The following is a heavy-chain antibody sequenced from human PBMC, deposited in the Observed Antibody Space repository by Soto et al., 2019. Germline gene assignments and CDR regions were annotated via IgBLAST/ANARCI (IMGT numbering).Heavy chain of an antibody. J-gene: IGHJ4*02. D-gene: IGHD3-22*01. V-gene: IGHV3-23*01. Sequence: GESLRLSCAASGFTFSSYAMSWVRQAPGKGLEWVSAISGSGGSTYYADSVKGRFTISRDNSKNTLYLQMNSLRAEDTAVYYCAKARDSSGYYAYWGQGTLVTVSS. CDR2: ISGSGGST. CDR3: AKARDSSGYYAY. CDR1: GFTFSSYA.